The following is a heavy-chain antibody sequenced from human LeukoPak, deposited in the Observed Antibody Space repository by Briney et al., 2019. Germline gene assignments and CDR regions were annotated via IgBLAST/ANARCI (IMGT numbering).Heavy chain of an antibody. CDR3: ARGRARGPVYYYDSSGRNYFDY. D-gene: IGHD3-22*01. V-gene: IGHV4-34*01. J-gene: IGHJ4*02. CDR1: GGSFSGYY. Sequence: SETLSLTCAVYGGSFSGYYWSWIRQPPGKGLEWIGEINHSGSTNYHPSLKSRVTISVDTSKNQFSLKLSSVTAADTAVYYCARGRARGPVYYYDSSGRNYFDYWGQGTLVTVSS. CDR2: INHSGST.